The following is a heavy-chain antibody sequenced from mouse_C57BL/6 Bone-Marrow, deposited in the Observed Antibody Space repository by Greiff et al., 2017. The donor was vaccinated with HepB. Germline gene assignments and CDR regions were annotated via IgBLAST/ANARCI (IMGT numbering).Heavy chain of an antibody. Sequence: VQLQQSGAELVRPGTSVKVSCKASGYAFTNYLIEWVKQRPGQGLEWIGVINPGSGGTNYNEKFKGKATLTADKSSSTAYMQLSSLTSEDSAVYFCARSHYSNFAYWGQGTLVTVSA. CDR2: INPGSGGT. J-gene: IGHJ3*01. V-gene: IGHV1-54*01. CDR3: ARSHYSNFAY. CDR1: GYAFTNYL. D-gene: IGHD2-5*01.